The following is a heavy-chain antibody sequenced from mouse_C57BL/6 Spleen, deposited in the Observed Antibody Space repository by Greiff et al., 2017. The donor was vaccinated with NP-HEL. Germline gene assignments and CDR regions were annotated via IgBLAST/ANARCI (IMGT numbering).Heavy chain of an antibody. Sequence: QVQLKESGAELVRPGASVKLSCKASGYTFTDYYINWVKQRPGQGLEWIARIYPGSGNTYYNEKFKGKATLTAEKSSSTAYMQLSSLTSEDSAVYFCARTTVLRYFDVWGTGTTVTVSS. V-gene: IGHV1-76*01. CDR1: GYTFTDYY. CDR2: IYPGSGNT. CDR3: ARTTVLRYFDV. D-gene: IGHD1-1*01. J-gene: IGHJ1*03.